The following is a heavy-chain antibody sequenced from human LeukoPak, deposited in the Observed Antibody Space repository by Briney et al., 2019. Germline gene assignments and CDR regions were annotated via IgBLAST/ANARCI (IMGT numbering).Heavy chain of an antibody. CDR2: ISSSGRTI. CDR1: GFTLSSFE. J-gene: IGHJ4*02. D-gene: IGHD4-11*01. V-gene: IGHV3-48*03. CDR3: ARETRRRFDY. Sequence: WGSLRLSCAASGFTLSSFEMNWVRQAPGKGLEWVSYISSSGRTIYYADSVKGRFTISRDNSKNTLYLQMNSLRPEDTAVYYCARETRRRFDYWGQGTLVTVSS.